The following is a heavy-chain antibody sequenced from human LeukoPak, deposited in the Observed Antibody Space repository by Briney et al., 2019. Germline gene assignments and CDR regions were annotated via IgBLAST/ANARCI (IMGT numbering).Heavy chain of an antibody. CDR3: ARDGTYYYDSSGYYYDREFDY. J-gene: IGHJ4*02. D-gene: IGHD3-22*01. CDR2: INPNSGDA. Sequence: GASVKVSCKASGYTFTGYYMHWVRQAPGQGLEWMGWINPNSGDAKYAQKFQGRVTMTRDTSISTASMELSRLGSDDTAVYYCARDGTYYYDSSGYYYDREFDYWGQGTLVTVSS. V-gene: IGHV1-2*02. CDR1: GYTFTGYY.